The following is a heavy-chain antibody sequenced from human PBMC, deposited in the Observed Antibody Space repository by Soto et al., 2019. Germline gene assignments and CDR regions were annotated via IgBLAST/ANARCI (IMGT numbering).Heavy chain of an antibody. CDR1: GGSISSDYYH. V-gene: IGHV4-30-4*08. J-gene: IGHJ6*02. D-gene: IGHD2-21*02. CDR3: AREDDGGDSLDV. CDR2: IHHSGSI. Sequence: TLSLTCTVSGGSISSDYYHWTWIRQSPGKGLEWIGYIHHSGSILYNPSLKSRLTISVDTSKNQFSLHLTSVTAAVMAVYFCAREDDGGDSLDVWGQGTTVTVSS.